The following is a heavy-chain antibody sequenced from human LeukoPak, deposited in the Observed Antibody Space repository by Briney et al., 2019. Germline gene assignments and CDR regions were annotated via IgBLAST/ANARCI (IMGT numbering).Heavy chain of an antibody. V-gene: IGHV4-39*07. CDR3: ARDGYYDFWSGYHHFDY. J-gene: IGHJ4*02. D-gene: IGHD3-3*01. CDR1: GGSISSSSYY. Sequence: PSETLSLTCTVSGGSISSSSYYWGWIRQPPGKGLEWIGSIYYSGSTYYNPSLKSRVTISVDTSKNQFSLKLSSVTAADTAVYYCARDGYYDFWSGYHHFDYWGQGTLATVSS. CDR2: IYYSGST.